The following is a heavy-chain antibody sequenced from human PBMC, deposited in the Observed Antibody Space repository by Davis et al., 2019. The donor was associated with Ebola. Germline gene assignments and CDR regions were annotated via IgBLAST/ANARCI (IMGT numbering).Heavy chain of an antibody. J-gene: IGHJ6*02. Sequence: SETLSLTCTVSGGSIRNTNYYWDWIRQSPGKGLEWIATISFSGSTYYNPSLKSRITMSLDTSKNQFSLKLSSVTAADTAVYYCAREVGDVYYYYGMDVWGQGTTVTVSS. CDR1: GGSIRNTNYY. CDR3: AREVGDVYYYYGMDV. CDR2: ISFSGST. V-gene: IGHV4-39*07. D-gene: IGHD2-21*01.